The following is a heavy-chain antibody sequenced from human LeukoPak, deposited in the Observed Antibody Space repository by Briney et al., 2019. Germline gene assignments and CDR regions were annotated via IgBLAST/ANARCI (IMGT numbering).Heavy chain of an antibody. D-gene: IGHD5-24*01. CDR1: GYTFITYA. Sequence: GASVKVSCKASGYTFITYAISWVRQAPGQGLEWLGWISAHNGGTNYAQKFQGRVTMTTDTSTSTIYMELRSLRSDDTAVYYCARELREEMAPEVETDAFDIWAKGQWSPSLQ. V-gene: IGHV1-18*01. J-gene: IGHJ3*02. CDR3: ARELREEMAPEVETDAFDI. CDR2: ISAHNGGT.